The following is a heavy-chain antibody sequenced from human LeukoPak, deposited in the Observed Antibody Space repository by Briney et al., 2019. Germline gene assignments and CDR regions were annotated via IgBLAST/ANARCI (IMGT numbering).Heavy chain of an antibody. V-gene: IGHV3-33*03. J-gene: IGHJ4*02. Sequence: GGSLRLSCAASGFTFSSYGMHWVRQAPGKGLEWVAVTRNDGSNKYYVGSVKGRFTISRDNAKNTLYLQMNSLRVEDTAVYYCVGGDYWGQGTLVTVSS. CDR1: GFTFSSYG. CDR2: TRNDGSNK. CDR3: VGGDY.